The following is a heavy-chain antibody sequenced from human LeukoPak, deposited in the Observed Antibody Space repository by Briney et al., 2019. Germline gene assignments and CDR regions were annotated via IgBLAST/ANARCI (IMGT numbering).Heavy chain of an antibody. D-gene: IGHD6-19*01. CDR2: MKQDGSEK. CDR3: ARGVPSGVDYFDY. Sequence: GESLRLSCAASGFTFSSYWMSWVRQAPGKGLEWVANMKQDGSEKYYVDSVKGRFTISRDNAKNSLFLQMSSLRAEDTAVYFCARGVPSGVDYFDYWGQGTLVTVSS. J-gene: IGHJ4*02. V-gene: IGHV3-7*01. CDR1: GFTFSSYW.